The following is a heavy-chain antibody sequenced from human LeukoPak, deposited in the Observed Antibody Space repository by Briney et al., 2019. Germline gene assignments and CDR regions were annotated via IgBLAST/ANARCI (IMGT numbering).Heavy chain of an antibody. D-gene: IGHD3-22*01. CDR3: ARLRYGGYSDY. CDR2: IYTSGST. Sequence: SQTPFLPCTFSGCSISNGCYYLSWIPPPAGEGLGGIGRIYTSGSTNYNPSLKSRVTISVDTSKNQFSLKLSSVTAADTAVYYCARLRYGGYSDYWGQGTLVTVSS. J-gene: IGHJ4*02. V-gene: IGHV4-61*02. CDR1: GCSISNGCYY.